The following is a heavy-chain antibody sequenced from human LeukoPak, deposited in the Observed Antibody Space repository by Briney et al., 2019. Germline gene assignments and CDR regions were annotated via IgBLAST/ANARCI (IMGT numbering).Heavy chain of an antibody. CDR1: GDSINYYY. J-gene: IGHJ4*02. CDR2: VYYNGSA. CDR3: ARKGGHFDY. Sequence: PSETLSLTGTDSGDSINYYYWSWIRQSPGKGLEWIGYVYYNGSAKYNPSLRSRVTISVDMSKNQFSLKVSSVTAADTAIYYCARKGGHFDYWGQGTLVTVSS. V-gene: IGHV4-59*13. D-gene: IGHD2-15*01.